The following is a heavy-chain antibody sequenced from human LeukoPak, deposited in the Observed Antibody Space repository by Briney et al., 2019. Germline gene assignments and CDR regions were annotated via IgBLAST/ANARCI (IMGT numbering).Heavy chain of an antibody. Sequence: GGSLRLSCAASGFTFIHYGIHWVRQAPGKGLEWVAFIRYDGTNQYYADSVKDRFTISRDNSKNTLYLQMNSLRAEDTAVYYCARVPLWFGELLDAFDIWGQGTMVTVSS. CDR1: GFTFIHYG. CDR3: ARVPLWFGELLDAFDI. D-gene: IGHD3-10*01. J-gene: IGHJ3*02. V-gene: IGHV3-30*02. CDR2: IRYDGTNQ.